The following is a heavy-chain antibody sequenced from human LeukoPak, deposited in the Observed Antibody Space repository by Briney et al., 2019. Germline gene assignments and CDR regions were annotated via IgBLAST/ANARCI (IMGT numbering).Heavy chain of an antibody. Sequence: ASVKASSNASGYTFPKYGITWVRQAPGQGLEWMGWVSAYSGKTKYEQKFQGRVTMSTDTSTTTAYMELRSLRSDDTAVYYCGRENCDSGTYYFDYWGQGTLVTVSS. CDR3: GRENCDSGTYYFDY. D-gene: IGHD3-10*01. CDR1: GYTFPKYG. V-gene: IGHV1-18*01. J-gene: IGHJ4*02. CDR2: VSAYSGKT.